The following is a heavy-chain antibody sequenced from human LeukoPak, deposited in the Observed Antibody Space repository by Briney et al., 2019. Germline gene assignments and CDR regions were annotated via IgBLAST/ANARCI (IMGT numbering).Heavy chain of an antibody. D-gene: IGHD3-3*01. CDR3: ARDEGALDFWSGYASDY. J-gene: IGHJ4*02. CDR2: ISDSSSTI. CDR1: GFTFSSYS. V-gene: IGHV3-48*01. Sequence: GGSLRLSCAASGFTFSSYSMNWVRQAPGKGLEWVSYISDSSSTIYYADSVKGRFTMSRDNAKNSLYLQMNSLRAEDTAVYYCARDEGALDFWSGYASDYWGQGTLVTVSS.